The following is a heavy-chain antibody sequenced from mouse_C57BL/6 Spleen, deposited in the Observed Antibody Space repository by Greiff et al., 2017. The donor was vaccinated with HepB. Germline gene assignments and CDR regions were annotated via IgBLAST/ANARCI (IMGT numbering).Heavy chain of an antibody. CDR3: AKVELWYPYYFDY. CDR2: INPSNGGT. V-gene: IGHV1-53*01. J-gene: IGHJ2*01. D-gene: IGHD2-1*01. CDR1: GYTFTSYW. Sequence: QVQLQQPGTELVKPGASVKLSCKASGYTFTSYWMHWVKQRPGQGLEWIGNINPSNGGTNYNEKFKSKAKLTVDKTSSTAYMQLSSLTSEDSAVYKWAKVELWYPYYFDYWGQGTTLTVSS.